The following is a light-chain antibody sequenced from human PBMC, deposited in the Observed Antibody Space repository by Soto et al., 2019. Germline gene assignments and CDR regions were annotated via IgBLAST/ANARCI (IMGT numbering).Light chain of an antibody. CDR3: SSYTSSSRGDVV. CDR1: RRNFGGYNY. V-gene: IGLV2-14*01. Sequence: QSALTQPASVFGSPGQSFTISCTGTRRNFGGYNYVSWYQQHQGKAPKLMIYDVSNRPSGVSNRFSGSKSGNTASLTISGLQAEDEADYYCSSYTSSSRGDVVFGGGTKLTVL. CDR2: DVS. J-gene: IGLJ2*01.